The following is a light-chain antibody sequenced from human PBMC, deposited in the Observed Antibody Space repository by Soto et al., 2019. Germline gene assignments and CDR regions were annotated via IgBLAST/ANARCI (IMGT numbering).Light chain of an antibody. CDR3: QQYEDWPPQLT. V-gene: IGKV3-15*01. Sequence: EIVRTQSPATLSVSPGEGATLSCRAGQSVGSNLAWYQQKPGQAPRLLIYGASTRATGVPARFSGSGSGTEFTLTISSLQSEDFAVYYCQQYEDWPPQLTFGGGTKVEIK. CDR2: GAS. CDR1: QSVGSN. J-gene: IGKJ4*01.